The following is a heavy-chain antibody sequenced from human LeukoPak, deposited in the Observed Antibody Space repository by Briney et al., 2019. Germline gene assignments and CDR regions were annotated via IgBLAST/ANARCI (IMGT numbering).Heavy chain of an antibody. D-gene: IGHD3-9*01. CDR3: AKGQYYDILTGPPAYFDY. Sequence: PGGSLRLSCAASGFTFDDYAMHWVRQAPGKGLEWVSLISGDGGSTYYADSVKGRFTISRDNSKNSLYLQMNSLRTEDTALYCCAKGQYYDILTGPPAYFDYWGQGTLVTVSS. V-gene: IGHV3-43*02. CDR2: ISGDGGST. CDR1: GFTFDDYA. J-gene: IGHJ4*02.